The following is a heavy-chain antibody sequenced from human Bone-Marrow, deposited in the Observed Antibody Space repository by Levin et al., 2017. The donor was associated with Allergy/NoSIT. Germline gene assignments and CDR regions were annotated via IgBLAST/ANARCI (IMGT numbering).Heavy chain of an antibody. V-gene: IGHV3-23*01. CDR3: AKDISALGSYYDLGYYYYGMDV. Sequence: PGGSLRLSCAASGFTFNNYAMSWVRQAPGKGLEWVSTISGTGTRTRYADSVEGRFTISRGAFQDTLYLQMDSLRAEDTAVYYCAKDISALGSYYDLGYYYYGMDVWGQGTTVTVSS. CDR1: GFTFNNYA. D-gene: IGHD1-26*01. J-gene: IGHJ6*02. CDR2: ISGTGTRT.